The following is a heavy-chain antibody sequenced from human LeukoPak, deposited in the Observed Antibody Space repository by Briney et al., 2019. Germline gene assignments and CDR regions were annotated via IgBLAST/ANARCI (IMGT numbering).Heavy chain of an antibody. J-gene: IGHJ4*02. Sequence: KPSETLSLXCTVSGGSISSSSYYWGWIRQPPEKGLEWIGSIYYSGSTYYNPSLKSRVTISVDTSKNQFSLKLSSVTAADTAVYYCARLRTYYYDSSGYTIDYWGQGTLVTVSS. CDR2: IYYSGST. D-gene: IGHD3-22*01. CDR3: ARLRTYYYDSSGYTIDY. V-gene: IGHV4-39*01. CDR1: GGSISSSSYY.